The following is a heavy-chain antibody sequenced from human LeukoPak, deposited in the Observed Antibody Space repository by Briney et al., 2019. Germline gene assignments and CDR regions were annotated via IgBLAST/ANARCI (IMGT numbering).Heavy chain of an antibody. D-gene: IGHD2-2*01. CDR1: GGSISSSSYY. Sequence: PSETLSLTCTVSGGSISSSSYYWGWIRQPPGKGLEWIGSIYYSGSTYYNPSLKSRVTISVDTSKNQFSLKLSSVTAADTAVYYCARLEDCSSTSCYGGDIWGQGTMVTVSS. V-gene: IGHV4-39*01. CDR2: IYYSGST. CDR3: ARLEDCSSTSCYGGDI. J-gene: IGHJ3*02.